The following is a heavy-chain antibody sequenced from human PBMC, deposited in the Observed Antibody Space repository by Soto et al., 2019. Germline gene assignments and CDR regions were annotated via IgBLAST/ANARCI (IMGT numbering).Heavy chain of an antibody. CDR3: ARDSPRSMDVVVAATPGWFDP. CDR2: INPSGGST. CDR1: GYTFTSYY. Sequence: ASVKVSCKASGYTFTSYYIHWVRQAPGQGLEWMGIINPSGGSTSYAQKFQGRVTMTRDTSTSTVYMELSSLRSEDTAVYYCARDSPRSMDVVVAATPGWFDPWGQGTLVTVSS. V-gene: IGHV1-46*01. D-gene: IGHD2-15*01. J-gene: IGHJ5*02.